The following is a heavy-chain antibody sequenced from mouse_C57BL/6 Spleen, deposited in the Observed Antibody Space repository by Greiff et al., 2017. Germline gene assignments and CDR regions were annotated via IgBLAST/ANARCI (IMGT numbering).Heavy chain of an antibody. CDR3: ARLGPDWYFDV. V-gene: IGHV1-82*01. CDR2: IYPGDGDT. J-gene: IGHJ1*03. CDR1: GYAFSSSW. Sequence: LQESGPELVKPGASVKISCKASGYAFSSSWMNWVKQRPGKGLEWIGRIYPGDGDTNYNGKFKGKATLTADKSSSTAYMQLSSLTSEDSAVYFCARLGPDWYFDVWGTGTTVTVSS.